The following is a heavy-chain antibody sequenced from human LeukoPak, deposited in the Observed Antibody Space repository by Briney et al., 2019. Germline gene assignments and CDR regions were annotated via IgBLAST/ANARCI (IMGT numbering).Heavy chain of an antibody. V-gene: IGHV3-48*01. CDR1: GFTFSSYS. CDR2: ISSSSSTI. J-gene: IGHJ6*02. CDR3: AREDYYNYYGMDV. Sequence: GGSLRLSCAASGFTFSSYSMNWVRQAPGKGLEWVSYISSSSSTIYYADSVKGRFTISRDNAKNSLYLQMNSLRAEDTAVYYCAREDYYNYYGMDVWGQGTTVTVSS.